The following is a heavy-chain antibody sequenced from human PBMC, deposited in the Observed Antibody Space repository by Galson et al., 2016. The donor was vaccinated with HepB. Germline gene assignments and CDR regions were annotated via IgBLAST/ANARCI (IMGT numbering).Heavy chain of an antibody. Sequence: SVKVSCKASGYTLTSHYMHWVRQAPGQGLEWLGIINPSDPTRNYAPSTNYAHKFQGRVSMTRDTPTSTVYMELSSLKSEDTAVDYCAGAMLGGVIMEDVVDYWGQGTLITVSS. J-gene: IGHJ4*02. CDR2: INPSDPTRNYAPST. CDR3: AGAMLGGVIMEDVVDY. V-gene: IGHV1-46*01. CDR1: GYTLTSHY. D-gene: IGHD3-10*01.